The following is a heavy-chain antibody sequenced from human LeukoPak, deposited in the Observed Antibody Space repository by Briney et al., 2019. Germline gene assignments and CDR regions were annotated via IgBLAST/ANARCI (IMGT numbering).Heavy chain of an antibody. CDR1: GGSISSYY. D-gene: IGHD3-9*01. CDR2: INWNGGST. CDR3: ARAPYYDILTGYYNY. Sequence: ETLSLTCTVSGGSISSYYWSWVRQAPGKGLEWVPGINWNGGSTGYADSVKGRFTISRDNAKNSLYLQMNSLRAEDTALYYCARAPYYDILTGYYNYWGQGTLVTVSS. J-gene: IGHJ4*02. V-gene: IGHV3-20*04.